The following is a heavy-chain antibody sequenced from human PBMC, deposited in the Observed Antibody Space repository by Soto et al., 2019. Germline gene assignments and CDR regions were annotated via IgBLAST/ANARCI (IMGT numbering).Heavy chain of an antibody. V-gene: IGHV4-39*01. CDR1: GGSISSSTYY. CDR2: IYYSGST. J-gene: IGHJ4*02. Sequence: SETLSLTYTVSGGSISSSTYYWGWVRQPPGKGLEWIGTIYYSGSTYYNPSLQSRVTISGDTSKNQFSLMLYSVTAADTAVYYCARQWVADWGHFYYWGQGTLVTVSS. D-gene: IGHD3-9*01. CDR3: ARQWVADWGHFYY.